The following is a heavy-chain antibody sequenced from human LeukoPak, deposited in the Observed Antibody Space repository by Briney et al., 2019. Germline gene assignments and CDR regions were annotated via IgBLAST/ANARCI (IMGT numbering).Heavy chain of an antibody. D-gene: IGHD6-13*01. V-gene: IGHV4-59*01. Sequence: SETLSLTCTVSGGSISTYYWNWIRQPPGKGLEWIGYISNSGITTCKPSLKSRVTISVDSSKSQFSLKLNSVTAADTAVYYCARSGGYSSSWSLWGQGTLVTVSS. CDR3: ARSGGYSSSWSL. CDR1: GGSISTYY. J-gene: IGHJ4*02. CDR2: ISNSGIT.